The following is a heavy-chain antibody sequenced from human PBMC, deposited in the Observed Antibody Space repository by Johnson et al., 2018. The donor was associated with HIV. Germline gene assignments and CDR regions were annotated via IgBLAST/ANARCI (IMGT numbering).Heavy chain of an antibody. Sequence: VQLVESGGGLVQPGGSLRLSCAASGFTFDDYAMHWVRQAPGKGLEWVSLISWDGGNTYYADSVKVRFPISSDNSKNSLYLQMNSLRAEDTAVYYCASLYYNFWSGYSSSGWSHAFDIWGQGTMVTVSS. CDR3: ASLYYNFWSGYSSSGWSHAFDI. D-gene: IGHD3-3*01. V-gene: IGHV3-43D*03. CDR1: GFTFDDYA. J-gene: IGHJ3*02. CDR2: ISWDGGNT.